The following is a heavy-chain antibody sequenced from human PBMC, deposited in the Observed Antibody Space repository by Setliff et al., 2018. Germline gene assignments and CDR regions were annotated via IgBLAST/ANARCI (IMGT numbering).Heavy chain of an antibody. CDR2: INPNSGGT. CDR1: GYTLTELS. D-gene: IGHD3-3*01. J-gene: IGHJ4*02. CDR3: ARGRDFWSGYLVY. Sequence: GASVKVSCKVSGYTLTELSVHWVRQAPGQGLEWMGWINPNSGGTNYAQKFQGWVTMTRDTSISTAYMELSRLRSDDTAVYYCARGRDFWSGYLVYWGQGTLVTVSS. V-gene: IGHV1-2*04.